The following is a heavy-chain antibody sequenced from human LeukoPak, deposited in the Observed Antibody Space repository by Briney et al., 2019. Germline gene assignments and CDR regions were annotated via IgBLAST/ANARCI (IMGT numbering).Heavy chain of an antibody. V-gene: IGHV1-2*02. CDR2: ITPNSGAT. J-gene: IGHJ4*02. CDR1: GYTLTDYN. CDR3: ARVSRFFYDSSGDFDY. Sequence: GSVKVSRKASGYTLTDYNMHWVRQAPRQGLEGMGWITPNSGATKYAQKFRGRLSMTRDTSINTAYMELSRLRSDDTAIYYCARVSRFFYDSSGDFDYWGQGTLVTVSS. D-gene: IGHD3-22*01.